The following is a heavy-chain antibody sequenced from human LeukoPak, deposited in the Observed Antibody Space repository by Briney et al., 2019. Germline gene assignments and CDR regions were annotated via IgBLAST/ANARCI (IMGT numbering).Heavy chain of an antibody. J-gene: IGHJ3*02. CDR1: GYTFTSYS. V-gene: IGHV1-3*01. D-gene: IGHD2-15*01. Sequence: GASVKVSCKASGYTFTSYSLHWVRQAPGQRLEWMGWINAGNGNTKYSQKFEDRVTITRDTSATTAYMELSSLRPEDTAMYYCARDLCSGGNCYDDAFDIWGQGTMVTVSS. CDR2: INAGNGNT. CDR3: ARDLCSGGNCYDDAFDI.